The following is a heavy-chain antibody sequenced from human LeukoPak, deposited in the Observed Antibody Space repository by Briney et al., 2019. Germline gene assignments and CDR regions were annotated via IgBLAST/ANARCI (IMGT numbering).Heavy chain of an antibody. Sequence: ASVKVSCKASGFTFTSYGISWVRQTPGLGPEWMGWVSAYNGNTNYAQKLRGRVTMTTDTSTSTAYMELRSLRSDDTAVYYCARGGFTDYSGLDYWGQGTLVTVSS. CDR2: VSAYNGNT. CDR1: GFTFTSYG. V-gene: IGHV1-18*04. J-gene: IGHJ4*02. D-gene: IGHD3-9*01. CDR3: ARGGFTDYSGLDY.